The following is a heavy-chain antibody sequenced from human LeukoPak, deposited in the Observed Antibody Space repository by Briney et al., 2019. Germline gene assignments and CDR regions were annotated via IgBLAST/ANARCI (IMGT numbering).Heavy chain of an antibody. CDR1: GFTVSNNY. J-gene: IGHJ5*02. D-gene: IGHD2-15*01. V-gene: IGHV3-53*01. CDR3: ARHGYCSGGTCYAESRLDP. Sequence: GESLRLSCAASGFTVSNNYISWVRQAPGKGLEWVSVIRSSGITYFADSVKGRFAVSRDVSQNTVYLQMTSLRTEDTAMYYCARHGYCSGGTCYAESRLDPWGQGTLVTVSS. CDR2: IRSSGIT.